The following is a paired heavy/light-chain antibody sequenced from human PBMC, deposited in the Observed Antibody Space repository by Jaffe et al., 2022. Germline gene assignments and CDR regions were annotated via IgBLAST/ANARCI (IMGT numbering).Heavy chain of an antibody. CDR3: ARSPNVLLWFGVERNYFDY. J-gene: IGHJ4*02. Sequence: EVQLVESGGGLVQPGGSLRLSCAASGFTFSSYEMNWVRQAPGKGLEWVSYISSSGSTIYYADSVKGRFTISRDNAKNSLYLQMNSLRAEDTAVYYCARSPNVLLWFGVERNYFDYWGQGTLVTVSS. CDR2: ISSSGSTI. D-gene: IGHD3-10*01. CDR1: GFTFSSYE. V-gene: IGHV3-48*03.
Light chain of an antibody. V-gene: IGLV3-21*04. Sequence: SYVLTQPPSVSVAPGKTARITCGGNNIGSKSVHWYQQKPGQAPVLVIYYDSDRPSGIPERFSGSNSGNTATLTISRVEAGDEADYYCQVWDSSSDQGVFGTGTKVTVL. CDR2: YDS. J-gene: IGLJ1*01. CDR3: QVWDSSSDQGV. CDR1: NIGSKS.